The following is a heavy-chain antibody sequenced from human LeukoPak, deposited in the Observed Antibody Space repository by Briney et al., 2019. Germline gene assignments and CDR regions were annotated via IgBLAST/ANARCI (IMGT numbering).Heavy chain of an antibody. CDR2: SIPIFGTA. J-gene: IGHJ6*03. CDR1: VCTFSSYA. D-gene: IGHD3-22*01. V-gene: IGHV1-69*06. Sequence: SSVKVSCKASVCTFSSYAISWVGQAPAQGLEWMGGSIPIFGTANYAQKFQGRVTITADKTTSTAYMELSSLSSEDRGVYCCASLVTDYYDSSGYYSKYYYFHYIDVGGKGTTVTVS. CDR3: ASLVTDYYDSSGYYSKYYYFHYIDV.